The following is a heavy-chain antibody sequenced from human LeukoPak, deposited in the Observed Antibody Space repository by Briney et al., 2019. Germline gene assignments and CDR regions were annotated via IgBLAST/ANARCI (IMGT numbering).Heavy chain of an antibody. CDR1: GFTFSSYA. Sequence: PGRSLRLSCAASGFTFSSYAMSWVRQAPGKGLEWVSAISGSGGSTYYADSVKGQFTISRDNSKNTLYLQMNSLRAEDTAVYYCAKDHYYDSSGSAPGYWGQGTLVTVSS. J-gene: IGHJ4*02. CDR3: AKDHYYDSSGSAPGY. CDR2: ISGSGGST. D-gene: IGHD3-22*01. V-gene: IGHV3-23*01.